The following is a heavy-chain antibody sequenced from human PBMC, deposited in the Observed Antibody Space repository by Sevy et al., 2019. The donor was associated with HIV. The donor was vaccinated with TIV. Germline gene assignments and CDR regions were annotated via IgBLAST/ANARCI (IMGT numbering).Heavy chain of an antibody. CDR2: IRPDGSAK. V-gene: IGHV3-7*01. D-gene: IGHD1-26*01. J-gene: IGHJ4*02. CDR1: GFTFSPYW. Sequence: GESLKISCAASGFTFSPYWMTWVRQAPGKGLEWVDNIRPDGSAKYDVDSGKGRFTISRDNAKNSRYLQRNSLRADDTAMYYCARGVGLDCWGQGALVTVSS. CDR3: ARGVGLDC.